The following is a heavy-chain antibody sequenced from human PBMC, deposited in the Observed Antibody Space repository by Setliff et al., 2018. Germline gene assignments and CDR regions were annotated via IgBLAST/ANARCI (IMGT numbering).Heavy chain of an antibody. CDR3: AKAAIPGHCTFNASCYNWFDT. Sequence: GASVKVSCKASGGTLSEYSFSWIRQVPGQGPEWMGGIIPSFGPAKYAQKFQGRVTIIAAATTTTVYMELSSLTFEDTAVYYCAKAAIPGHCTFNASCYNWFDTWGQGSLVTVSS. D-gene: IGHD2-2*01. CDR1: GGTLSEYS. CDR2: IIPSFGPA. V-gene: IGHV1-69*13. J-gene: IGHJ5*02.